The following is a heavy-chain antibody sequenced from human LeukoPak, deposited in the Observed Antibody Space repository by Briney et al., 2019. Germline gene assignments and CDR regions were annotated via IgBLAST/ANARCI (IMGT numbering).Heavy chain of an antibody. Sequence: SQTPSLTCTVSGGSISSGSYYWSWIRQPAGKGLEWIGRIYTSGSTNYNPSLKSRVTISVDTSKNQFSLKLSSVTAADTAVYYCARFSATPQYCGGDCYSSWGQGTLVTVSS. V-gene: IGHV4-61*02. CDR2: IYTSGST. J-gene: IGHJ4*02. CDR3: ARFSATPQYCGGDCYSS. D-gene: IGHD2-21*02. CDR1: GGSISSGSYY.